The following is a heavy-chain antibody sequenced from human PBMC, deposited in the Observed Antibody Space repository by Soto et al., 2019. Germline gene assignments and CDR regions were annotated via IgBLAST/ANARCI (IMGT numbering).Heavy chain of an antibody. Sequence: QITLKESGPTLVKPTQTLTLTCTFSGLSLSTTGVGVGWIRQPPGKALEWLALMYWDDGKRYSPSLKSRLTITKDTSKNQVVLTMTNMDPVDTATYYCVQSRCGGDCLQSYSSHSYYGLDVWGQGTTVTVSS. CDR2: MYWDDGK. J-gene: IGHJ6*02. CDR3: VQSRCGGDCLQSYSSHSYYGLDV. CDR1: GLSLSTTGVG. V-gene: IGHV2-5*02. D-gene: IGHD2-21*02.